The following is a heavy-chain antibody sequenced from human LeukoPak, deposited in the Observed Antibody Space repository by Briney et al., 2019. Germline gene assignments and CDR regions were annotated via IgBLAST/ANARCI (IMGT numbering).Heavy chain of an antibody. CDR2: ISHSGTT. CDR3: AGEKLFSSMDTAGYPRPMGV. CDR1: GGSFSDYQ. V-gene: IGHV4-34*01. Sequence: SETLSLTCAVSGGSFSDYQWNWIRQSPGKGLEWLGEISHSGTTTYNPSLKSRVTISVDTSKNQFSLRLRSVTAADTAVYYCAGEKLFSSMDTAGYPRPMGVWGQGTLVTVSP. J-gene: IGHJ4*02. D-gene: IGHD5-18*01.